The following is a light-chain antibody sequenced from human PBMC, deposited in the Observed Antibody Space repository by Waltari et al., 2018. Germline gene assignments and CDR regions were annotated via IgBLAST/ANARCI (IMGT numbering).Light chain of an antibody. Sequence: EIVMTQSPATRSVSPGDRATLSCRASQTISSNLAWYQQRPGQAPRLLIYGASNRPTGIPARFSGTGSGTEFTLTISSLQSEDFAVYYCQQYNNWPPLFTFGPGTKVDMK. CDR1: QTISSN. CDR3: QQYNNWPPLFT. J-gene: IGKJ3*01. CDR2: GAS. V-gene: IGKV3D-15*01.